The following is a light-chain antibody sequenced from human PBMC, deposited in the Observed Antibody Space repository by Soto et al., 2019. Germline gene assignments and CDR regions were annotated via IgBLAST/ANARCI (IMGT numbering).Light chain of an antibody. CDR2: GTS. Sequence: EIVLTQSPGTLSLSPGESATLSCRASQSVSSNSLAWYRRNPGQPPSLLIYGTSTRATDIPRRFSGSGSGTDFTLTITRLEPEDFAVYVLQQYGDSPPTFGQGTQVEVK. V-gene: IGKV3-20*01. J-gene: IGKJ1*01. CDR3: QQYGDSPPT. CDR1: QSVSSNS.